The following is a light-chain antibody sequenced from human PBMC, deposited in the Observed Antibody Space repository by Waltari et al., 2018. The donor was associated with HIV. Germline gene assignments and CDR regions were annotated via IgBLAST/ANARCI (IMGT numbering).Light chain of an antibody. J-gene: IGLJ3*02. V-gene: IGLV3-27*01. Sequence: SYELTQPSSMSVSPGQTARITCSGDVLAKNYARWFQQKPGQAPVLRIYKDNERPSGIPARFSGSSSGTTVTLTISGAQVDDEADYYCYSAADNMGVFGGGTKLTVL. CDR3: YSAADNMGV. CDR1: VLAKNY. CDR2: KDN.